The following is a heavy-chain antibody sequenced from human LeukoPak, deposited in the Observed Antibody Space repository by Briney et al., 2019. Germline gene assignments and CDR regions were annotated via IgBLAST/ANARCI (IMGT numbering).Heavy chain of an antibody. J-gene: IGHJ5*02. Sequence: SETLSLTCTVSGGSISSYYWSWIRQPAGKGLEWIGRIYTSGSTNYNPSLKSRVTMSVDTSKNQFSLKLSSVTAADTAVYYCARSPIGRFGELSQINWFDPWGQGTLVTVSS. D-gene: IGHD3-10*01. V-gene: IGHV4-4*07. CDR1: GGSISSYY. CDR3: ARSPIGRFGELSQINWFDP. CDR2: IYTSGST.